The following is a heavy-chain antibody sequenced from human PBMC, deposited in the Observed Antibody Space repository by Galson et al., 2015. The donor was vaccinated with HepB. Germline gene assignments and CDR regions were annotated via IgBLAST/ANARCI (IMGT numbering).Heavy chain of an antibody. CDR2: ISSSSSAV. V-gene: IGHV3-48*03. D-gene: IGHD2-15*01. CDR1: GVTFSTYN. CDR3: AGSDSVGLFYGRPAWYFDL. Sequence: SLRLSCAASGVTFSTYNLHWVRQAPGKGLEWISYISSSSSAVYYADSVKGRFTISRDNTKNSLYLQMNSLRAEDTAVYYCAGSDSVGLFYGRPAWYFDLWGRGTLVTVSS. J-gene: IGHJ2*01.